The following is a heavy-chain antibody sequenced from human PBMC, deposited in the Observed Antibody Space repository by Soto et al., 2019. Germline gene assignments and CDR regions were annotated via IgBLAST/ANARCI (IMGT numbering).Heavy chain of an antibody. V-gene: IGHV6-1*01. Sequence: QVQLQQSGPGLVKPSQTLSLICGISGDSVSSKTATWNWIRQSPSRGLEWLGRTYYRSKWYNDYAVSMKGRIAITPDTSKKQLSLQLNSVAPEDSAVYFCARDGSGFHWYFDFWGRGTLVTVSS. CDR3: ARDGSGFHWYFDF. J-gene: IGHJ2*01. CDR2: TYYRSKWYN. CDR1: GDSVSSKTAT. D-gene: IGHD6-19*01.